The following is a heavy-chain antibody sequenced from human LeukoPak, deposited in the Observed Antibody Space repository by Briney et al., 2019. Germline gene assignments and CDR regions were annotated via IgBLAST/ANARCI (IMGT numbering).Heavy chain of an antibody. V-gene: IGHV3-30*18. D-gene: IGHD6-19*01. Sequence: GGSLRLSCAASGFTFSSYGMHWVRQAPGKGLEWVAVISYDGSSKYYADSVKGRFTISRDNSKNTLYLQMNSLRAEDTAVYYCAKEGSSGWYLGYYGMDVWGQGTTVTVSS. CDR3: AKEGSSGWYLGYYGMDV. CDR2: ISYDGSSK. J-gene: IGHJ6*02. CDR1: GFTFSSYG.